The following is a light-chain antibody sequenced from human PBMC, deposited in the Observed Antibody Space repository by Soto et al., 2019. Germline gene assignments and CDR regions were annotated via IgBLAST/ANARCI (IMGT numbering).Light chain of an antibody. CDR2: GAS. Sequence: EIVMTQAPATLSVAPGGRVTLSCRASQSVSRNNLVWYQQRPGQPPRLLIYGASSRATGIPDRFSGSGSGTDFSLTISRLEPEDFATYYCLQDYDYLWKFGQGTKVDIK. J-gene: IGKJ1*01. CDR1: QSVSRNN. CDR3: LQDYDYLWK. V-gene: IGKV3-20*01.